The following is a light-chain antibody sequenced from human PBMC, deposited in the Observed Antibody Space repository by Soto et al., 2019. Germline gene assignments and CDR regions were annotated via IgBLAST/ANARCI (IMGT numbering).Light chain of an antibody. CDR2: DAS. V-gene: IGKV1-33*01. J-gene: IGKJ3*01. CDR1: QDVRKY. CDR3: QQRHNLPHT. Sequence: DIQMTQSPSSLSASVGVRVTITCQASQDVRKYLSWYQQKARKAPKLLIYDASNLETGVPSRFSGSGSGTDFTFTISSLQPEDIATYYCQQRHNLPHTFGPGTKVDIK.